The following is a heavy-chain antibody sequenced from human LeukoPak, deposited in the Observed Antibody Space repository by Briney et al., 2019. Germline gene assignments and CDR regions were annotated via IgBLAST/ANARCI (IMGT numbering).Heavy chain of an antibody. J-gene: IGHJ3*02. CDR2: ISSSSSYI. CDR1: GFTFSSYS. V-gene: IGHV3-21*04. Sequence: PGGSLRLSCAASGFTFSSYSMNWVRQAPGKGLEWVSSISSSSSYIYYADSVKGRFTISRDNAKNSLYLQMNSLRAEDTAVYYCARSNYSSSWFDAFDIWGQGTMVTVSS. D-gene: IGHD6-13*01. CDR3: ARSNYSSSWFDAFDI.